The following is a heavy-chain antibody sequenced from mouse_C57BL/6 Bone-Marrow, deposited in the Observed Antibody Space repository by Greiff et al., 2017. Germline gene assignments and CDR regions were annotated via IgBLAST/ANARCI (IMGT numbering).Heavy chain of an antibody. CDR1: GYAFTTYL. CDR2: INPGSGGT. J-gene: IGHJ2*01. Sequence: QVQLQQSGAELVRPGTSVKVSCKASGYAFTTYLIEWVKQRPGQGLEWIGVINPGSGGTNYNEKFKGKATLTADKSSSTAYMQLSSLTSEDSAVYFCARPNLGTQLGRDYWGQGTTLTVSS. CDR3: ARPNLGTQLGRDY. D-gene: IGHD4-1*02. V-gene: IGHV1-54*01.